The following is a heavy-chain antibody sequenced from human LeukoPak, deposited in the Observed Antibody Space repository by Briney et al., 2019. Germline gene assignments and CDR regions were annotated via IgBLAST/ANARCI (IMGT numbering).Heavy chain of an antibody. CDR2: IIPILGIA. CDR1: GGTFSSYT. J-gene: IGHJ6*03. Sequence: ASVKVSCKASGGTFSSYTISWVRQAPGQGLEWMGRIIPILGIANYAQKFQGRVTITADKSTSTAYMELSSLRSEDTAVYYCARDGDYGDDYYYMDVWGKGTTVTVSS. V-gene: IGHV1-69*04. D-gene: IGHD4-17*01. CDR3: ARDGDYGDDYYYMDV.